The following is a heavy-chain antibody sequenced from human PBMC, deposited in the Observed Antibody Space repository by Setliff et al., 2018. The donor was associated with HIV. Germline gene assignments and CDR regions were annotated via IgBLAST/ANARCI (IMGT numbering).Heavy chain of an antibody. CDR3: VKEAYSNTWNYYYYYIDV. J-gene: IGHJ6*03. D-gene: IGHD6-13*01. CDR1: GFTFGSYA. V-gene: IGHV3-30*04. Sequence: GGSLRLSCAASGFTFGSYAMHWVRQAPGRGLEWVAAISYDGSDKFYADSVKCRFTISRDNSKNTLYLQMNILGAEDTAVYYCVKEAYSNTWNYYYYYIDVWGKGTTVTVSS. CDR2: ISYDGSDK.